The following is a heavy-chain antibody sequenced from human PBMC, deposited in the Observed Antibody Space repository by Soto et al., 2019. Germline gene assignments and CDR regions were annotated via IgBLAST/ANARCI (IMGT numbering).Heavy chain of an antibody. Sequence: QVTLKESGPVLVKPTETLTLTCTVSGFSLSNARMGVSWIRQPPGKALEWLAQIYSNDENYYSTSLKSRITITKHTSKSQVVFIVTNMDPVDTATYSCARVTRSSDYSYMDVWGKGTTVTVSS. J-gene: IGHJ6*03. V-gene: IGHV2-26*01. CDR2: IYSNDEN. D-gene: IGHD6-19*01. CDR1: GFSLSNARMG. CDR3: ARVTRSSDYSYMDV.